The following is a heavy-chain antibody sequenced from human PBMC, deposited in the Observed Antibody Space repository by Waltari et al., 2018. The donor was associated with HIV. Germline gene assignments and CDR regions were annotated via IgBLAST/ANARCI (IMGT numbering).Heavy chain of an antibody. CDR2: ISSSSSYI. Sequence: EVQLVESGGGLVKPGGSLRLSCAASGFTFSSYSMNWVRQDPGQGLEWVSSISSSSSYIYYADSVKGRFTISRDNAKNSLYLQMNSLRAEDTAVYYCARDPDYYDSSGLTRGGYWGQGTLVTVSS. CDR3: ARDPDYYDSSGLTRGGY. CDR1: GFTFSSYS. D-gene: IGHD3-22*01. V-gene: IGHV3-21*01. J-gene: IGHJ4*02.